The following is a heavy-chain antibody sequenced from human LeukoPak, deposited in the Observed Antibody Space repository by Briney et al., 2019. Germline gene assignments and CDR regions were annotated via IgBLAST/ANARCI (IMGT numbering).Heavy chain of an antibody. J-gene: IGHJ3*02. Sequence: GGSLRLTCAASGFTFSDYYMSWIRQAPGKGLEWVSHISRSGSTMYYADSVKGRFTISRDNVKNSLYLQVNSLRDEDTAVYYCARDKGCSSTSCQDAFDIWGQGTMVTVSS. CDR2: ISRSGSTM. CDR1: GFTFSDYY. D-gene: IGHD2-2*01. CDR3: ARDKGCSSTSCQDAFDI. V-gene: IGHV3-11*01.